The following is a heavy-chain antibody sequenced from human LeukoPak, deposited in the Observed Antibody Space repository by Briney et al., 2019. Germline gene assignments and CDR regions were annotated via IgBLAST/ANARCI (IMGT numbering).Heavy chain of an antibody. J-gene: IGHJ6*02. D-gene: IGHD2-15*01. V-gene: IGHV3-9*01. Sequence: GGSLRLSCAASGFTLDDYAMHWVRQAPGKGLEWVSGISWNSGSIGYADSVKGRFTISRDNAKNSLYLQMNSLRAEDTALYYCAKDNAARYYYGMDVWGQGTTVTVSS. CDR2: ISWNSGSI. CDR3: AKDNAARYYYGMDV. CDR1: GFTLDDYA.